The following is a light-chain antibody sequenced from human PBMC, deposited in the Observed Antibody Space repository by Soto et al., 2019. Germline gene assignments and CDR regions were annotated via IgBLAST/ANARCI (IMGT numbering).Light chain of an antibody. CDR2: DVS. J-gene: IGLJ1*01. Sequence: SVLTQPASMSGSPGQSIAISCTGVRNDVADGYDYVSWYQQHPGQAPHLIIYDVSNRPSGASDRFSVSMSDKLASLTISGLQAEYETEYYCTSYTSSTPFYVFGTGTKVTVL. V-gene: IGLV2-14*03. CDR1: RNDVADGYDY. CDR3: TSYTSSTPFYV.